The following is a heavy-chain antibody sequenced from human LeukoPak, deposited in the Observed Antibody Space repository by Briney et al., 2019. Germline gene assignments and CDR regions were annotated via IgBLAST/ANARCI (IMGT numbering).Heavy chain of an antibody. Sequence: PGGSLRLSCAASGFTFSSYVMNWVRQAPGKGLEWVSSISSSSGYIYYADSVKGRFTISRDNAKSSLYLQMNSLRAEDTAMFYCARRGLDCSGGSCYLDYWGQGTLVTVSS. CDR2: ISSSSGYI. V-gene: IGHV3-21*01. D-gene: IGHD2-15*01. J-gene: IGHJ4*02. CDR1: GFTFSSYV. CDR3: ARRGLDCSGGSCYLDY.